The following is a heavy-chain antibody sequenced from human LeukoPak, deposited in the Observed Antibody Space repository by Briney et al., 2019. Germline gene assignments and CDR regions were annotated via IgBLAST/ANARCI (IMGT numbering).Heavy chain of an antibody. D-gene: IGHD1-26*01. CDR3: ASVGATTIPAFDI. Sequence: ASVKVSCKASGYTFTGYYMHWVRQAPGQGLEWMGWINPNSGGTNYAQKFQGRVTMTRDTSISTAYMELSRLSADDTAVYYCASVGATTIPAFDIWGQGTMVTVSS. CDR2: INPNSGGT. J-gene: IGHJ3*02. V-gene: IGHV1-2*02. CDR1: GYTFTGYY.